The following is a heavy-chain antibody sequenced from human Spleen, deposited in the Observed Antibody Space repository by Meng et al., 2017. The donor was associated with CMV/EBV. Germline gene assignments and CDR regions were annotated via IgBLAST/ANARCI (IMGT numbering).Heavy chain of an antibody. CDR2: IYYSGST. V-gene: IGHV4-61*01. Sequence: GSLRLSCTVSGGSVSSGSYYWSWIRQPPGKGLEWIGYIYYSGSTNYNPSLKSRVTISVDTSKNQFSLKLSSVTAADTAVYYCAKGPVTRVAYYYGMDVWGQGTTVTVSS. CDR1: GGSVSSGSYY. J-gene: IGHJ6*02. CDR3: AKGPVTRVAYYYGMDV. D-gene: IGHD2-15*01.